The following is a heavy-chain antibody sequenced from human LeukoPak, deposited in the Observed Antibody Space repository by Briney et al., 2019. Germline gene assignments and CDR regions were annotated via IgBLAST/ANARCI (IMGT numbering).Heavy chain of an antibody. D-gene: IGHD6-13*01. Sequence: GGSLRLSCAASGFTFSSYAMSWVRQAPGKGLEWVSAISGSGGSTYYADSVKGRFTISRDNAKNSLYLQMNSLRAEDTAVYYCARILSSLAAGDSYDYWGQGTLVTVSS. CDR2: ISGSGGST. CDR1: GFTFSSYA. CDR3: ARILSSLAAGDSYDY. J-gene: IGHJ4*02. V-gene: IGHV3-23*01.